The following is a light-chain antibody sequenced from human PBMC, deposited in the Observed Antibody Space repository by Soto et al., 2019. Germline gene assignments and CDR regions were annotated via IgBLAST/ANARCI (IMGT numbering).Light chain of an antibody. J-gene: IGKJ1*01. CDR1: QSVDST. V-gene: IGKV3-15*01. CDR3: QHYNSYSEA. CDR2: SAS. Sequence: EALMTQSQATLSVTPGERATLSCRASQSVDSTLAWYQQKPGQAPRLLIHSASARAPGFSARFSASGSGTEFTLTISSLQPDDFATYYCQHYNSYSEAFGQGTKVDTK.